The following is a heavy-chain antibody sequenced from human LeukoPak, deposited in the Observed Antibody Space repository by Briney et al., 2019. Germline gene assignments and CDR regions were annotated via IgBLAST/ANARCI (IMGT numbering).Heavy chain of an antibody. V-gene: IGHV1-18*01. CDR2: ISAYNGNT. D-gene: IGHD3-22*01. CDR1: GYTFTSYG. CDR3: ARSLLDYYDSSGYPDY. J-gene: IGHJ4*02. Sequence: ASVKVSFKASGYTFTSYGISWVRQAPGQGLEWMGWISAYNGNTNYAQKLQGRVTMTTDTSTSTAYMELRSLRSDDTAVYYCARSLLDYYDSSGYPDYWGQGTLVTVSS.